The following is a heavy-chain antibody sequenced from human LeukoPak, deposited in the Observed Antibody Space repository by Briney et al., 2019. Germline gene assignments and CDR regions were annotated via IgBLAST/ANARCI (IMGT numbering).Heavy chain of an antibody. CDR1: GFTFSSYN. V-gene: IGHV3-48*01. D-gene: IGHD3-10*01. Sequence: GGSLRLSCAASGFTFSSYNMNWVRQAPGKGLEWVSYISSSSSTIYYADSVKGRFTISRDNAKNSLYLQMNSLRAEDTAVYYCARESAYYGSGNCYYEISHWGQGALVTVSS. CDR2: ISSSSSTI. CDR3: ARESAYYGSGNCYYEISH. J-gene: IGHJ4*02.